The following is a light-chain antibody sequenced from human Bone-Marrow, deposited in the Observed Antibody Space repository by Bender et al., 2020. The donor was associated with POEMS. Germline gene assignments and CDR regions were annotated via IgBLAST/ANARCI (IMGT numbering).Light chain of an antibody. CDR1: SNDIGSYNF. Sequence: QSALTQPPSVSGSPGQSITISCTGTSNDIGSYNFVSWYQHHPGKAPKVMIFEVNKRPSGVSNRFSGSKSGNTASLTVSGLQAEDEADYYCSSYAGSRGVLFGGGTKLTVL. J-gene: IGLJ2*01. CDR2: EVN. CDR3: SSYAGSRGVL. V-gene: IGLV2-14*02.